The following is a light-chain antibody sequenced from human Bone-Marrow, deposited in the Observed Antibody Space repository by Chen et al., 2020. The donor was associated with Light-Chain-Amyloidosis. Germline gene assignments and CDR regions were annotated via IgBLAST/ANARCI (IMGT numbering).Light chain of an antibody. J-gene: IGLJ3*02. CDR3: QSYQGSSQGV. CDR1: SGSIATNY. Sequence: NFMLTQSHSVSASPGKTVIISCTRSSGSIATNYVQWYQQRPGSSPTTVIYEDDQRPSGVPDRFSGSIDRSSNSASLTISGLKTEDEADYYCQSYQGSSQGVFGGGTKLTVL. CDR2: EDD. V-gene: IGLV6-57*01.